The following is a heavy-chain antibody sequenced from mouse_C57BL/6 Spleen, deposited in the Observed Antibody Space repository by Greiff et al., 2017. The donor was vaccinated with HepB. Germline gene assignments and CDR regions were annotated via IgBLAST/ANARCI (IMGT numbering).Heavy chain of an antibody. CDR3: ARLDAPYGYFDV. CDR2: ISGGGGTT. D-gene: IGHD2-3*01. V-gene: IGHV5-9*01. CDR1: GFTFSSYT. J-gene: IGHJ1*01. Sequence: EVKLQESGGGLVKPGGSLKLSCAASGFTFSSYTMSWVRQTPEKRLEWVATISGGGGTTYYPDSVQGRFTISRDNAKNTLYLQMSSLRSEDTALYYCARLDAPYGYFDVWGAGTTVTVSS.